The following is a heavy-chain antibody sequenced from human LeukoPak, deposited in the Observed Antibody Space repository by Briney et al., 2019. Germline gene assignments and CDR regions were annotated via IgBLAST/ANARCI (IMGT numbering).Heavy chain of an antibody. CDR2: IRYDGSNK. J-gene: IGHJ5*02. CDR3: AKDVVVVPATQDRNWFDP. Sequence: PGGSLRLSCAASGFTFSSYGMHWVRQAPGKGLEWVAFIRYDGSNKHYADSVKGRFTISRDNSKNTLYLQMNSLRAEDTAVYYCAKDVVVVPATQDRNWFDPWGQGTLVTVSS. CDR1: GFTFSSYG. D-gene: IGHD2-15*01. V-gene: IGHV3-30*02.